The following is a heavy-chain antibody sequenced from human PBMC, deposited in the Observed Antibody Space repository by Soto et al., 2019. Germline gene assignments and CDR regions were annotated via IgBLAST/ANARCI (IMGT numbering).Heavy chain of an antibody. D-gene: IGHD2-2*01. Sequence: QVQLHQWGAGLLKPSETLSLTCAVHGGSVRGYYWTWIRQSPEKGLEWIGEINHSGTTNYSPSLKTRVTISVDTSKNQFSLILSSVTAADTAVYYCARGGEYQLLLRDYYSFNMDVWGTGTTVTVS. V-gene: IGHV4-34*01. J-gene: IGHJ6*03. CDR1: GGSVRGYY. CDR3: ARGGEYQLLLRDYYSFNMDV. CDR2: INHSGTT.